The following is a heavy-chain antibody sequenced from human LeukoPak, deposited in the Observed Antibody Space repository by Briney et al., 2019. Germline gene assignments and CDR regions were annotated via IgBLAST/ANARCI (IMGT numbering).Heavy chain of an antibody. V-gene: IGHV3-7*01. CDR2: IKQDGSEK. CDR3: ATLPAPYGANFDY. J-gene: IGHJ4*02. CDR1: GFTFSSYW. D-gene: IGHD4/OR15-4a*01. Sequence: PGGSLRLSCAASGFTFSSYWMSWVRQAPGKGLEWVANIKQDGSEKYYVDSVKGRFTISRDNVKNSLYLQMNSLRAEDTAVYYCATLPAPYGANFDYWGQGTLVTVSS.